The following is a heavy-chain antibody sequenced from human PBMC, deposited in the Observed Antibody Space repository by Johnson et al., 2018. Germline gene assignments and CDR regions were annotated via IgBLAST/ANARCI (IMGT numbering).Heavy chain of an antibody. V-gene: IGHV3-30*18. J-gene: IGHJ6*02. CDR3: AKGPRYYGSGSSAYYYYYGMDV. CDR1: GLTFSSYG. D-gene: IGHD3-10*01. Sequence: QVQLVQSGGGVVQPGRSLRLSCAASGLTFSSYGMHWVRQAPGKGLEWVAVISYDGSNKYYADSVKGRFTISRDKSKNTLYLQMNSLRAEDTAGDYCAKGPRYYGSGSSAYYYYYGMDVWGQGTTVTVSS. CDR2: ISYDGSNK.